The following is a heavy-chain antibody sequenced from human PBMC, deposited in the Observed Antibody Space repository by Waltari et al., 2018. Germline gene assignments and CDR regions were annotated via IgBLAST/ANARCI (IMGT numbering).Heavy chain of an antibody. CDR1: GFTFTSSA. Sequence: QMQLVQSGPEVKKPGTSVKVSCKASGFTFTSSAMQWVRQARGQRLEWIGWIVVGSGNTNYAQKFQERVTITRDMSTSTAYMELSSLRSEDTAVYYCARSKPSGYLNYYYGMDVWGQGTTVTVSS. CDR3: ARSKPSGYLNYYYGMDV. D-gene: IGHD3-3*01. CDR2: IVVGSGNT. V-gene: IGHV1-58*02. J-gene: IGHJ6*02.